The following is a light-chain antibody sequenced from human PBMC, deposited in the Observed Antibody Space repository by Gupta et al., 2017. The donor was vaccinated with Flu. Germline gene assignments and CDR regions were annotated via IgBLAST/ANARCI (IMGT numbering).Light chain of an antibody. CDR2: YDS. CDR1: NIGSKS. CDR3: QVWDSSSDQPVV. V-gene: IGLV3-21*02. Sequence: SYVLTQPPSLSVAPGQTARITCGGNNIGSKSVHWYQQKPGQAPVLVVYYDSDRPSGIPERFSGSKSGNTATLTISRVEAGDEADYYCQVWDSSSDQPVVFGGGTKLTGL. J-gene: IGLJ2*01.